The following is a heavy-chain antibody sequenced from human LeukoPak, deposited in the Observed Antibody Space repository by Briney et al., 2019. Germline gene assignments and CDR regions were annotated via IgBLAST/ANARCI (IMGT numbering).Heavy chain of an antibody. CDR2: IYYSGST. CDR3: ARLIDYYDSSGLFDY. D-gene: IGHD3-22*01. J-gene: IGHJ4*02. V-gene: IGHV4-59*08. CDR1: GGSIRSCY. Sequence: PSETLSLTCTVSGGSIRSCYWSWIRQPPGKGLEWIGYIYYSGSTNYNPSLKSRVTISVDTSKNQFSLKLSSVTAADTAVYYCARLIDYYDSSGLFDYWGQGTLVTVSS.